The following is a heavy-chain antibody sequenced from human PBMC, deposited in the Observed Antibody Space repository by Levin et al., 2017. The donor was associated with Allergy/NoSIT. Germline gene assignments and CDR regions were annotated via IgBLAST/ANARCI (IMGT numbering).Heavy chain of an antibody. CDR2: IYYSGST. Sequence: SETLSLTCTVSGGSISSYYWSWIRQPPGKGLEWIGYIYYSGSTNYNPSLKSRVTISVDTSKNQFSLKLSSVTAADTAVYYCARLNITMVRGGPADDYGMDVWGQGTTVTVSS. J-gene: IGHJ6*02. V-gene: IGHV4-59*08. D-gene: IGHD3-10*01. CDR1: GGSISSYY. CDR3: ARLNITMVRGGPADDYGMDV.